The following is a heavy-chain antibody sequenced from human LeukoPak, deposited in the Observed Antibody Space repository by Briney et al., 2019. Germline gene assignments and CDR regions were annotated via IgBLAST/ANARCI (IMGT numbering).Heavy chain of an antibody. CDR1: GGTFSSYA. CDR2: ISGYNANT. Sequence: ASVKVSCKASGGTFSSYAISWVRQAPGQGLEWMGWISGYNANTKYAQKVQGRVTMTTDTSTSTAYMELRSLRSDDTAVYYCARELSGFAENYFDYWGQGTLVTVSS. D-gene: IGHD3-10*01. J-gene: IGHJ4*02. CDR3: ARELSGFAENYFDY. V-gene: IGHV1-18*01.